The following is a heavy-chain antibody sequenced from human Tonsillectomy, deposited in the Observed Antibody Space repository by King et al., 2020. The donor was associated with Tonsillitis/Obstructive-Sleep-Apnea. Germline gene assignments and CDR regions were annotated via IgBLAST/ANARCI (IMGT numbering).Heavy chain of an antibody. CDR1: GFSVSNNY. J-gene: IGHJ6*03. V-gene: IGHV3-53*01. Sequence: DVQLVESGGGLIQPGGSLTLSCAASGFSVSNNYLSWVRQAPGKGLEWVSVIYSGGDTYYADSVKGRFTLSRDISKNTLYFQMNSLSAEDTAVYYCARVDYSYGPPRGGKKNYYYYYMDVWGKGTTVTVSS. CDR3: ARVDYSYGPPRGGKKNYYYYYMDV. D-gene: IGHD5-18*01. CDR2: IYSGGDT.